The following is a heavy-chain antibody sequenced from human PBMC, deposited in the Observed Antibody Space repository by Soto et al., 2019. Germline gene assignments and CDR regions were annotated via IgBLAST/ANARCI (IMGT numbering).Heavy chain of an antibody. CDR1: GFTFSNYA. D-gene: IGHD6-19*01. J-gene: IGHJ5*02. CDR3: AKDPIAVAGIFDP. Sequence: PGGSLRLSCAASGFTFSNYAMSWVRQAPGKGLEWVSGISGSGGTTYYADSVKGRFTISRDNSKNTLYLQMNSLRAEDTAVYYCAKDPIAVAGIFDPWGQGTLVTVSS. CDR2: ISGSGGTT. V-gene: IGHV3-23*01.